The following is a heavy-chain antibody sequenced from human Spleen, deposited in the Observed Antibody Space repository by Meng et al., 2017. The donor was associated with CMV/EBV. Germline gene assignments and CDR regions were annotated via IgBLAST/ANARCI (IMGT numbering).Heavy chain of an antibody. CDR3: AKEGGGNFYWYFDL. J-gene: IGHJ2*01. Sequence: SGFTFRSYAMSWVSQAPGKGLEWVSGISGSGGSTYFADSVKGRFTISRDNSKNTLYLQMNSLRAEDTAVYYCAKEGGGNFYWYFDLWGRGTLVTVSS. D-gene: IGHD4-23*01. V-gene: IGHV3-23*01. CDR2: ISGSGGST. CDR1: GFTFRSYA.